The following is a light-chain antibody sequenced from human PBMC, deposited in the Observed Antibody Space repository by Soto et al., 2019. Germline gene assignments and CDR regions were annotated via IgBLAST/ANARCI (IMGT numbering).Light chain of an antibody. CDR3: AAWDDSLNGYV. CDR2: SNN. J-gene: IGLJ1*01. CDR1: SSNIGSNT. Sequence: QSVLTQPPSASGTPGQRVTISCSGSSSNIGSNTVNWYQQLPGTAPKLLIHSNNQRPSGVPDRFSGSKSGTSASLAISGLQSEDEADYYGAAWDDSLNGYVFGTGTKVTVL. V-gene: IGLV1-44*01.